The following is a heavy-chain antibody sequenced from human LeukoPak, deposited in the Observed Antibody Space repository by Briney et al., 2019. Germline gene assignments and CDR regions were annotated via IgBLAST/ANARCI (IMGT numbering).Heavy chain of an antibody. D-gene: IGHD4-17*01. J-gene: IGHJ6*03. CDR1: GYTFTGCY. CDR3: ARDSPPYGDNYYYYYMDV. Sequence: ASVKVSCKASGYTFTGCYMHWVRQAPGQGLEWMGWINPNSGGTNYAQKFQGRVTMTRDTSISTAYMELSRLRSDDTAVYYCARDSPPYGDNYYYYYMDVWGKGTTVTISS. V-gene: IGHV1-2*02. CDR2: INPNSGGT.